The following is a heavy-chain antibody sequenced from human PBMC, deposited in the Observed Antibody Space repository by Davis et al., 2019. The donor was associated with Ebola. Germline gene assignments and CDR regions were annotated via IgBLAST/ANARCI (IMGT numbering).Heavy chain of an antibody. D-gene: IGHD4-23*01. CDR1: GGSFSGYY. CDR3: AREGGGNFDY. J-gene: IGHJ4*02. Sequence: MPGGSLRLSCAVYGGSFSGYYWSWIRQPPGKGLEWIGEINHSGSTNYNPSLKSRVTISVDTSKNQFSLKLSSVTAADTAVYYCAREGGGNFDYWGQGTLVTVSS. CDR2: INHSGST. V-gene: IGHV4-34*01.